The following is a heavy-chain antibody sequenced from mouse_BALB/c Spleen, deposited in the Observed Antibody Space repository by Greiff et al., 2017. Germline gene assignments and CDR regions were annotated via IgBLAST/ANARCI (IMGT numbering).Heavy chain of an antibody. J-gene: IGHJ4*01. D-gene: IGHD2-2*01. Sequence: EVMLVESGGGLVKPGGSLKLSCAASGFTFSSYTMSWVRQTPEKRLEWVATISSGGGNTYYPDSVKGRFTISRDNAKNTLFLQMTSLRSEDTAMYYCASYGYDGERDAMDYWGQGTSVTVSS. V-gene: IGHV5-9*03. CDR1: GFTFSSYT. CDR3: ASYGYDGERDAMDY. CDR2: ISSGGGNT.